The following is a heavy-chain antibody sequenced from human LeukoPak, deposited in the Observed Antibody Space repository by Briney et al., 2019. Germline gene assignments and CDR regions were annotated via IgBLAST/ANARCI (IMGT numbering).Heavy chain of an antibody. CDR1: GGAISDYY. CDR3: TRGDPEGTSTYFFDY. D-gene: IGHD2/OR15-2a*01. CDR2: VSHSGYT. J-gene: IGHJ4*02. Sequence: SEALSLTCTFSGGAISDYYWNWIRQPPGKGLEWIGFVSHSGYTNYNPSLKSRLTISMDTSKRQFSLRLRSITAADTAVYYCTRGDPEGTSTYFFDYWGQGIQVTVPS. V-gene: IGHV4-59*01.